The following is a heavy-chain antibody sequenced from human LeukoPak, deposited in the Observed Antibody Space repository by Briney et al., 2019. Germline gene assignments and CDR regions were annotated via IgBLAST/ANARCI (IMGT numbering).Heavy chain of an antibody. Sequence: ASVKVSCKASGYTFTSYGISWVRQAPGQGLEWMGWSSAYNGNTNYAQKLQGRVTMTTDTSTSTAYMELRSLRSDDTAVYYCAREYSITIFGVVSPSFDYWGQGTLVTVSS. V-gene: IGHV1-18*01. D-gene: IGHD3-3*01. CDR1: GYTFTSYG. CDR3: AREYSITIFGVVSPSFDY. J-gene: IGHJ4*02. CDR2: SSAYNGNT.